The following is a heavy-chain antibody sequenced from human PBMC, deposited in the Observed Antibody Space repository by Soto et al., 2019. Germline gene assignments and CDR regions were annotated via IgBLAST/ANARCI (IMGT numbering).Heavy chain of an antibody. V-gene: IGHV1-8*01. CDR3: SRTTGDY. CDR1: GYTFINYD. Sequence: ASVKVSCKTSGYTFINYDINWVRQAPGKGLEWMGLMNPKSGKTGYAQKFQGRVSMTRDTSTSTAYMELNSLRSEDTATYYCSRTTGDYWGQGTLVTVSS. J-gene: IGHJ4*02. D-gene: IGHD2-8*02. CDR2: MNPKSGKT.